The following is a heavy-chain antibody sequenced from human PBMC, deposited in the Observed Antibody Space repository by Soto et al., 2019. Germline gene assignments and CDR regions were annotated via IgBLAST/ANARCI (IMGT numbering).Heavy chain of an antibody. J-gene: IGHJ4*02. CDR1: GYSISGGYY. D-gene: IGHD6-6*01. CDR2: IYHSGST. Sequence: SETLSLTCAVSGYSISGGYYWGWIRQPPGKGLEWIGSIYHSGSTYYNPSLKSRVTISVDTSKNQFSLKLSSVTAADTAVYYCAVYSSSLIFDYWGQGTLVTVSS. CDR3: AVYSSSLIFDY. V-gene: IGHV4-38-2*01.